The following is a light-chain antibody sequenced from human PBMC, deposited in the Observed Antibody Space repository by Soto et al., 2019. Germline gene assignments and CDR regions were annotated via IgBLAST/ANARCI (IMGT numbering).Light chain of an antibody. J-gene: IGKJ5*01. CDR3: QQYNNWTAIT. CDR1: QSVSNN. CDR2: GAS. V-gene: IGKV3D-15*01. Sequence: EIVMTQSPATLSVSPGERATLSCRAGQSVSNNLAWYQQKPGQAPRLLIYGASTRATGIPARFSGSGSGTEFTLTISSLQSEDFAVYYCQQYNNWTAITFGQGTRLEIK.